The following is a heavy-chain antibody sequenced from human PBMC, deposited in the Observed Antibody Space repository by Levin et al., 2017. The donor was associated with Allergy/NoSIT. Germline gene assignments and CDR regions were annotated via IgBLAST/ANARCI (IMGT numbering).Heavy chain of an antibody. CDR2: ISGSDTST. Sequence: GGSLRLSCAASGFNFNDYDMDWVRQAPGKGLEWVSTISGSDTSTYYADSVKGRFTVSRDNSQNTLYLQMHSLRVGDTAIYYCAIEYRGRPDTFDIWGQGTMVTVSS. J-gene: IGHJ3*02. CDR3: AIEYRGRPDTFDI. V-gene: IGHV3-23*01. CDR1: GFNFNDYD. D-gene: IGHD1-26*01.